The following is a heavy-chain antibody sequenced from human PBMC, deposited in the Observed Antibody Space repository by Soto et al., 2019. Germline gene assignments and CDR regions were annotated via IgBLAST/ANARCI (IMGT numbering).Heavy chain of an antibody. V-gene: IGHV3-74*01. CDR2: INSDGSST. D-gene: IGHD3-16*02. J-gene: IGHJ6*02. CDR3: ASLGELSYPGYYYGLDV. CDR1: GFTFSSYW. Sequence: GGSLRLSCAASGFTFSSYWMHWVRQAPGKGLVWVSRINSDGSSTSYADSVKGRFTISRGNAKNTLYLQMNSLRAEDTAVYYCASLGELSYPGYYYGLDVWGQGTTVTVSS.